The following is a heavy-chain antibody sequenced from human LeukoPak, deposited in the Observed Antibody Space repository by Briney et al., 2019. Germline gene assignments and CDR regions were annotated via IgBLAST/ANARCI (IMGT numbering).Heavy chain of an antibody. D-gene: IGHD1-20*01. CDR3: AKDWRITGTPYYFDY. Sequence: GGSLRLSSAASGFTFSSYGMHWARQAPGKGLEWVSAISGSGGSTYYADSVKGRFTISRHNSKNTLYLQMNSLRAEDTAVYYCAKDWRITGTPYYFDYWGQGTLVTVSS. J-gene: IGHJ4*02. CDR1: GFTFSSYG. V-gene: IGHV3-23*01. CDR2: ISGSGGST.